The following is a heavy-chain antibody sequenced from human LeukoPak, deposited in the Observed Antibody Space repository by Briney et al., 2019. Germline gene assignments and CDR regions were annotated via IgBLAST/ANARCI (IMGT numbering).Heavy chain of an antibody. CDR2: ISYDGSNK. V-gene: IGHV3-30-3*01. CDR1: GFTFSSYA. CDR3: ARTGPGPTGFHHFD. J-gene: IGHJ4*01. Sequence: PGGSLRLSCAASGFTFSSYAMHWVRQAPGKGLEWVAVISYDGSNKYYADSVKGRFTISRDNSKNTLYLQMNSLIAEDTAVYYCARTGPGPTGFHHFD. D-gene: IGHD1-14*01.